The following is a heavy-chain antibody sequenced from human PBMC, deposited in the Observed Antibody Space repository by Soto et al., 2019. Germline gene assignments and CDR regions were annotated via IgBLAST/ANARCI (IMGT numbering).Heavy chain of an antibody. J-gene: IGHJ6*04. CDR3: ARDPTYIGGATGPYYYYGRDV. CDR1: GYTFTGYY. Sequence: GASVKVSCKASGYTFTGYYMHWVRQAPGQGLEWMGWINPNSGGTNYAQKFQGWVTMTRDTSISTAYMELSSLRSEDTAVYYCARDPTYIGGATGPYYYYGRDVWGKGTRVTVSS. V-gene: IGHV1-2*04. CDR2: INPNSGGT. D-gene: IGHD1-26*01.